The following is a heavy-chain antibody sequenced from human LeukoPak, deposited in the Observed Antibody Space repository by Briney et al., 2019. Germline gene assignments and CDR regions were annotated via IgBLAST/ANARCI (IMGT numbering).Heavy chain of an antibody. J-gene: IGHJ4*02. Sequence: PGGSLRLSCAASGFTFSDYYMSWIRQAPGKGLEWVSYISSSGSTIYYADSVKGRFTISRDNAKSSLYLQMNSLRAEDTAVYYCARDRSRYCSGGSCYRRFDYWGQGTLVTVSS. CDR2: ISSSGSTI. V-gene: IGHV3-11*04. CDR3: ARDRSRYCSGGSCYRRFDY. D-gene: IGHD2-15*01. CDR1: GFTFSDYY.